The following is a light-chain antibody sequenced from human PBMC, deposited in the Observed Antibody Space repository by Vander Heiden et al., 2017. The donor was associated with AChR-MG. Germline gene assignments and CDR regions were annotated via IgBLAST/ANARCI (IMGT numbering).Light chain of an antibody. CDR1: QSISSY. CDR3: QQRDSTPLT. J-gene: IGKJ4*01. Sequence: DIQMTQSPSSLSASVGDRVTITCRASQSISSYLNWYLQKPGKAPKLLIFAASSLQSGVPSRFSGSGSGTDFTLTISRLQPEDFATYYCQQRDSTPLTFGGGTKVEIK. V-gene: IGKV1-39*01. CDR2: AAS.